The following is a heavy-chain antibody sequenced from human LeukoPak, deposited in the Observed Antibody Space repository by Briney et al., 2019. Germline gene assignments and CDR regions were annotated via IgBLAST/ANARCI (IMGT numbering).Heavy chain of an antibody. D-gene: IGHD1-26*01. J-gene: IGHJ4*02. Sequence: PGGSLRLSCAASGFTFSSYWMHWVRPAPGKGMVWVSRIDSDGSSTKYADSVKGRITISRDNAKNTLYLQMNSLRAEDTAVYYCARDPVGAGPDYWGQGTLVTVSS. CDR3: ARDPVGAGPDY. V-gene: IGHV3-74*03. CDR1: GFTFSSYW. CDR2: IDSDGSST.